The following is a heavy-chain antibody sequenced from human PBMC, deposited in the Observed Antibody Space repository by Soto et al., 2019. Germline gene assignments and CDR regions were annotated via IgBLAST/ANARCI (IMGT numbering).Heavy chain of an antibody. V-gene: IGHV4-39*01. D-gene: IGHD2-15*01. CDR1: GGSISSSSYY. CDR3: ARHTPAISISDH. CDR2: IYYSGGT. Sequence: QLQLQESGPGLVKPSETLSLTCTVSGGSISSSSYYWGWIRQPPGKGLEWIGRIYYSGGTYYNPSLKSRVTISVDTSKNQFSLKLSSVTAADTAVYYCARHTPAISISDHWGQGTLVTVSS. J-gene: IGHJ4*02.